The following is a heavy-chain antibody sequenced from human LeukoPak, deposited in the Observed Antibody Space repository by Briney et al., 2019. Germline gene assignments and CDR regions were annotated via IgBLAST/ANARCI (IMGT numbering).Heavy chain of an antibody. CDR2: VIPIFGTA. Sequence: SVKVSCKASGGTFSSYAISWVRQAPGQGLEWMGGVIPIFGTANYAQKFQGRVTMTRDTSTSTVYMELSSLRSEDTAVYYCARGGDYYDSSGRPSGYFQHWGQGTLVTVSS. J-gene: IGHJ1*01. V-gene: IGHV1-69*05. CDR3: ARGGDYYDSSGRPSGYFQH. D-gene: IGHD3-22*01. CDR1: GGTFSSYA.